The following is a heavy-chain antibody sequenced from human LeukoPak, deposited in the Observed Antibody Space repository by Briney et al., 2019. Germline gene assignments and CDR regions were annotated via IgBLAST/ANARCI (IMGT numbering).Heavy chain of an antibody. V-gene: IGHV3-30*02. CDR2: IGYDRNSK. Sequence: GGSLRLTCAAYGFTFSSYGIHWVRQAPGKGLEWVAFIGYDRNSKHYTDSVKGRFTISGDNSKNTLYLQMNSLRTEDTAVYYCAKNRRASGDYAGAFDYWGQGTLVTVSS. D-gene: IGHD4-17*01. J-gene: IGHJ4*02. CDR1: GFTFSSYG. CDR3: AKNRRASGDYAGAFDY.